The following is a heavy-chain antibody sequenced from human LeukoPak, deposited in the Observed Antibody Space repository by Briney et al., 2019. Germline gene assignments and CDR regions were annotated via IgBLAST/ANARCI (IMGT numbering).Heavy chain of an antibody. CDR1: GYSISSGYY. CDR3: ARADSGYDFHY. J-gene: IGHJ4*02. V-gene: IGHV4-38-2*01. CDR2: IYHSGST. D-gene: IGHD5-12*01. Sequence: PSETLSLTCAVSGYSISSGYYWGWIRQPPGKGLEWIGSIYHSGSTYYNPSLKSRVTISVDTSKNQFSLKLSSVTAADTAVYYCARADSGYDFHYWGQGTLVTASS.